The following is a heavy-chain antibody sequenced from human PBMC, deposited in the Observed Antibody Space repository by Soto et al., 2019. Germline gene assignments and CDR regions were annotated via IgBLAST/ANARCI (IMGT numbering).Heavy chain of an antibody. Sequence: SETLSLTCAVSGGSISSSNWWSWVRQPPGKGLEWIGEIYHSGSTNYNPSLKSRVTISVDKSKNQFSLKLSSVSAADTAVYYCARDQVTPKGGWFDPWGQGTLVTVSS. D-gene: IGHD2-21*02. CDR2: IYHSGST. CDR3: ARDQVTPKGGWFDP. V-gene: IGHV4-4*02. CDR1: GGSISSSNW. J-gene: IGHJ5*02.